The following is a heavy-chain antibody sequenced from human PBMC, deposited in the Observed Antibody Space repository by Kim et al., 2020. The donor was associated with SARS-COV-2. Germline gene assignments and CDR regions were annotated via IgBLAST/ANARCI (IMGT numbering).Heavy chain of an antibody. CDR1: GGTFSSYS. CDR3: ARERGGGENYYYYGVGV. Sequence: SVKVSCKASGGTFSSYSINWVRQAPGQGLEWMGGIIPSVGTANYAQKFQGRVTITADKSTSTAYMELSSLRSEDTAVYYCARERGGGENYYYYGVGV. D-gene: IGHD3-10*01. V-gene: IGHV1-69*06. CDR2: IIPSVGTA. J-gene: IGHJ6*01.